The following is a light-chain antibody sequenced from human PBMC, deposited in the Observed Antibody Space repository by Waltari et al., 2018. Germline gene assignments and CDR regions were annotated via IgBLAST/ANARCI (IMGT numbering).Light chain of an antibody. CDR3: SSYTSSSTVV. J-gene: IGLJ2*01. Sequence: QSALTQPASVSGSPGQSITISCTGTSSDVGGYNYVSWYQQHPGKSPKLLIYDVSNRPSGVSTRFSGSKSCNTASRRISGLQAEDEADYYCSSYTSSSTVVFGGGNKLTVL. V-gene: IGLV2-14*01. CDR2: DVS. CDR1: SSDVGGYNY.